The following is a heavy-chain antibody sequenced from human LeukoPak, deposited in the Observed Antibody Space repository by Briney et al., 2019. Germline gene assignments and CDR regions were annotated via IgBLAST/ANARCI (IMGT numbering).Heavy chain of an antibody. D-gene: IGHD3-10*01. CDR2: IKQDGSQI. Sequence: SGGSLRLSCAASGFTFSDYWMSWVRQAPGKGLEWVANIKQDGSQIYYAGSVKGRFTISRDNAKGSLYLQMNSLRAEDTAVYYCAKDPGGSYYNSYYMDVWGKGTTVTVSS. CDR3: AKDPGGSYYNSYYMDV. V-gene: IGHV3-7*01. CDR1: GFTFSDYW. J-gene: IGHJ6*03.